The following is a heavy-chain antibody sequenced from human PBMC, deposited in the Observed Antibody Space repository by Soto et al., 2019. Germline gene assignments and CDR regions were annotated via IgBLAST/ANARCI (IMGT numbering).Heavy chain of an antibody. D-gene: IGHD6-6*01. CDR1: GFTFSSYA. J-gene: IGHJ4*02. V-gene: IGHV3-23*01. CDR3: AKDWRRAARSPEPIDY. CDR2: ISGSGGST. Sequence: PGGSLRLSCAASGFTFSSYAMSWVHQAPGKGLEWVSAISGSGGSTYYADSVKGRFTISRGNSKNTLYLQMNSLRAEDTAVYYCAKDWRRAARSPEPIDYWGQGTLVTVSS.